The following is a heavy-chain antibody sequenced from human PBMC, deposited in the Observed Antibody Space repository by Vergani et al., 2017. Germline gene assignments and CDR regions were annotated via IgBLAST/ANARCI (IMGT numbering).Heavy chain of an antibody. V-gene: IGHV3-33*01. Sequence: QVQLVESGGGVVQPGRSLRLSCAASGFTFSSYGMHWVRQAPGKGLEWVAVIWYDGSNKYYADSVKGRFTISRDNSKNTLYLQMNSLRAEDTAVYYCARAYGDYDSYYYYYYGMDVWGQGTTVTVSS. D-gene: IGHD4-17*01. CDR2: IWYDGSNK. J-gene: IGHJ6*02. CDR1: GFTFSSYG. CDR3: ARAYGDYDSYYYYYYGMDV.